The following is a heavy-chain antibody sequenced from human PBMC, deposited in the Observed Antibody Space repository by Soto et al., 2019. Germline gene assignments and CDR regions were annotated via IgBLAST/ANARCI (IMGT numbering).Heavy chain of an antibody. CDR3: ARGSRYSFDH. V-gene: IGHV1-2*04. Sequence: QVQVVQSGAEVKKPGASVTVSCKASGYTFTAYYVHWVRQAPGQGLEWMGWINPNTGGTKFVPKFKGWVTMSTDTSISTAYMEVSRLRADDTAVYYCARGSRYSFDHWGQGTLITVSS. J-gene: IGHJ4*02. CDR1: GYTFTAYY. CDR2: INPNTGGT. D-gene: IGHD3-16*02.